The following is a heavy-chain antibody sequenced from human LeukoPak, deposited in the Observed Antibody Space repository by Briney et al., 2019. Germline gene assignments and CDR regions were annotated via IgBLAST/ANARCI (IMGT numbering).Heavy chain of an antibody. V-gene: IGHV3-30-3*01. CDR3: ARDADTAMVIGYYFDY. Sequence: GGSLRLSCAASGFTFSSYAMHWVRQAPGKGLEWVAVISYDGSNKYYADSVKGRFTISRDNSKNTLYLQVNSLRAEDTAVYYCARDADTAMVIGYYFDYWGQGTLVTVSS. CDR1: GFTFSSYA. D-gene: IGHD5-18*01. J-gene: IGHJ4*02. CDR2: ISYDGSNK.